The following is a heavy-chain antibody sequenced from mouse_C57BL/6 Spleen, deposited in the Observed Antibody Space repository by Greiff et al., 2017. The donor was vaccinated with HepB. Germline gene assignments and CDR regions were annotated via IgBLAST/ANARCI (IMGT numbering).Heavy chain of an antibody. CDR1: GFTFSSYG. Sequence: EVMPVESGGDLVKPGGSLKLSCAASGFTFSSYGMSWVRQTPDKRLEWVATISSGGSYTYYPDSVKGRFTISRDNAKNTLYLQMSSLKSEDTAMYYCARRRDGLYAMDYWGQGTSVTVSS. CDR2: ISSGGSYT. CDR3: ARRRDGLYAMDY. D-gene: IGHD2-3*01. V-gene: IGHV5-6*02. J-gene: IGHJ4*01.